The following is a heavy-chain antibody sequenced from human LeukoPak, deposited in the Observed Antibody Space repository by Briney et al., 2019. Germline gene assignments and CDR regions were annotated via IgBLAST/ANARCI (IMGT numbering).Heavy chain of an antibody. CDR1: GGSISSSNYF. CDR2: VYFNGNT. Sequence: SETLSLTCTVSGGSISSSNYFWGWIRQPPGKGLEWVGNVYFNGNTYYNPSLKSRVAISVDTSKNQFSLNLRSVTAADTAVYYCERQGGGGRAFDIWGQGTMVTVSS. CDR3: ERQGGGGRAFDI. V-gene: IGHV4-39*01. J-gene: IGHJ3*02. D-gene: IGHD1-26*01.